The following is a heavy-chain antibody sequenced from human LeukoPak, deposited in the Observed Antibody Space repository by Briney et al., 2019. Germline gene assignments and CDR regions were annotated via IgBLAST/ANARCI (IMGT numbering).Heavy chain of an antibody. Sequence: GGSLRLSCSISAFTVTTYGIHWVRQAPGKGLEWVAFLRFDGIHTYYAAPVKGRFTISRDKSENTVHLQMLRVRVEDTAVYYCARSSESSSWSHSYYGMDVWGQGTTVTVSS. CDR1: AFTVTTYG. CDR2: LRFDGIHT. D-gene: IGHD6-13*01. J-gene: IGHJ6*02. CDR3: ARSSESSSWSHSYYGMDV. V-gene: IGHV3-30*02.